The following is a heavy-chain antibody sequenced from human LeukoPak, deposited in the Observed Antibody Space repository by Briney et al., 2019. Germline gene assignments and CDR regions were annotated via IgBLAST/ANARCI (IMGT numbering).Heavy chain of an antibody. Sequence: SLSLPCLACGFSLSSYGLHGVRQAPAKGMEWVAVIWYDGSNKYYAASVKGRFTISRDNSKNTLYLQMNSLRAADTAVYYCARDSSYGSGSYLTGFDYWGQGTLVTVSS. D-gene: IGHD3-10*01. CDR1: GFSLSSYG. V-gene: IGHV3-33*08. CDR3: ARDSSYGSGSYLTGFDY. J-gene: IGHJ4*02. CDR2: IWYDGSNK.